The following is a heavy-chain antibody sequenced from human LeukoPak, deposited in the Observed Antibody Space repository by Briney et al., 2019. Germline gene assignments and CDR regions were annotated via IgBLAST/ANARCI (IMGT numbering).Heavy chain of an antibody. CDR3: ARTNLRGFDY. V-gene: IGHV3-48*01. CDR2: ITASSSSI. D-gene: IGHD1-14*01. J-gene: IGHJ4*02. Sequence: GGSLRLSCAASGFTFSGYTMNWVRQAPGKGLEWVSFITASSSSIYYADSLKGRFTISRDNAKNSLHLQMNSLSAEDTALYYCARTNLRGFDYWGQGTLVTVSS. CDR1: GFTFSGYT.